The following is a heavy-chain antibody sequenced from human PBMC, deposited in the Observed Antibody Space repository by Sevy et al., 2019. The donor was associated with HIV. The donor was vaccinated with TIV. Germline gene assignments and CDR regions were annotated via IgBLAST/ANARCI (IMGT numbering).Heavy chain of an antibody. CDR3: ARESGSDWYLDY. D-gene: IGHD6-19*01. J-gene: IGHJ4*02. V-gene: IGHV3-33*01. Sequence: GGSLRRSCAASGFTFSTYDIHWVRQAPGKGLEWVAAVIGYDGSNKYYADSVKGRFTISRDNSKNTLYLQMNSLRAGDTAVYYCARESGSDWYLDYWGQGTLVTVSS. CDR2: IGYDGSNK. CDR1: GFTFSTYD.